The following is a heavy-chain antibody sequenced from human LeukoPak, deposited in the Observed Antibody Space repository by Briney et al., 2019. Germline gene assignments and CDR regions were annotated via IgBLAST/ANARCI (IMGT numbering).Heavy chain of an antibody. D-gene: IGHD6-19*01. CDR1: GGSFSGYY. V-gene: IGHV4-34*01. CDR3: ARAARSSGWNY. Sequence: SETLSLTCAVYGGSFSGYYWSWIRQPPGKALEWIGEINHSGGTNYNPSLKSRVTISVDTSKNQFSLKLSSVTAADTAVYYCARAARSSGWNYWGQGTLVTVSS. J-gene: IGHJ4*02. CDR2: INHSGGT.